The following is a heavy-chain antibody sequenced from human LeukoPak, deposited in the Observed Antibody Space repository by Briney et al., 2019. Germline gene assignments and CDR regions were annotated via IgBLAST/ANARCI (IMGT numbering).Heavy chain of an antibody. D-gene: IGHD2-2*02. J-gene: IGHJ5*02. CDR3: ARVGNCSSTSCYKYWFDP. V-gene: IGHV1-69*05. CDR2: IIPIFGTA. Sequence: SVKVSCKASGGTFSSYAISWVRQAPGQGPEWMGGIIPIFGTANYAQKFQGRVTITTDESTSTAYMELSSLRSEDTAVYYCARVGNCSSTSCYKYWFDPWGQGTLVTVSS. CDR1: GGTFSSYA.